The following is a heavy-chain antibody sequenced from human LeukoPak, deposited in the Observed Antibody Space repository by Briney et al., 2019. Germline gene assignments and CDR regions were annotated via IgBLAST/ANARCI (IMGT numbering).Heavy chain of an antibody. Sequence: SETLSLTCAVYGGSFSGYYWSWIRQPPGKGLEWIGYIYYSGSTNYNPSLKSRVTISLDTSKNQFSLKLSSVTAADTAVYYCAGHHPRNTVDFWGQGTLVTVSS. CDR1: GGSFSGYY. D-gene: IGHD2/OR15-2a*01. CDR3: AGHHPRNTVDF. J-gene: IGHJ4*02. V-gene: IGHV4-59*08. CDR2: IYYSGST.